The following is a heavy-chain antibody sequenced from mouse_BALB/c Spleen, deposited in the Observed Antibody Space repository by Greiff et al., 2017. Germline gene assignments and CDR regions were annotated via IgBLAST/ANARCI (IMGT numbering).Heavy chain of an antibody. Sequence: EVQLVESGGGLVQPGGSRKLSCAASGFTFSSFGMHWVRQAPEKGLEWVAYISSGSSTIYYADTVKGRFTISRDNPKNTLFLQMTSLRSEDTAMYYCARCYGSSYDYWGQGTTLTVSS. D-gene: IGHD1-1*01. CDR1: GFTFSSFG. J-gene: IGHJ2*01. CDR2: ISSGSSTI. CDR3: ARCYGSSYDY. V-gene: IGHV5-17*02.